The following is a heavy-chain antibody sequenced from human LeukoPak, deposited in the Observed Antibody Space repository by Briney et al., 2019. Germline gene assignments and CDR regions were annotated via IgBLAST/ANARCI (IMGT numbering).Heavy chain of an antibody. CDR3: ARDPRNVGLAP. V-gene: IGHV3-74*01. Sequence: GGSLRLSCAASGFTFSSHWMHWVRQAPGKGLVWVSRINSDGSSISYADAVKGRFTISRDNAKNTLYLQMNSLRAEGTAVYYCARDPRNVGLAPWGQGTLVTVSS. J-gene: IGHJ5*02. D-gene: IGHD2-15*01. CDR1: GFTFSSHW. CDR2: INSDGSSI.